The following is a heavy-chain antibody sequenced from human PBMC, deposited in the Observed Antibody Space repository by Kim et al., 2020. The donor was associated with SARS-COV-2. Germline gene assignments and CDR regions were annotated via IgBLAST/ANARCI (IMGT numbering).Heavy chain of an antibody. CDR2: IYYSGST. D-gene: IGHD3-10*01. J-gene: IGHJ4*02. CDR3: AGGRYYGSGSYYKFDY. Sequence: SETLSLTCTVSGGSISSGGYYWSWIRQHPGKGLEWIGYIYYSGSTYYNPSLKSRVTISVDTSKNQFSLKLSSVTAADTAVYYCAGGRYYGSGSYYKFDYWGQGTLVTVSS. CDR1: GGSISSGGYY. V-gene: IGHV4-31*03.